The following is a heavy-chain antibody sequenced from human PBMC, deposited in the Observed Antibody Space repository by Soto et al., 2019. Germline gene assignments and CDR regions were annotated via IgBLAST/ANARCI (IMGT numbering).Heavy chain of an antibody. CDR1: GFTFSSYA. D-gene: IGHD6-13*01. Sequence: QVQLVESGGGVVQPGRSLRLSCAASGFTFSSYAIHWVRQAPGKGLEWVAVISYDGSNKYYADSVKGRFTISRDNSKNTLYLQMNSLRLEDTAVYYCARDHNSTWYGWFDPWGQGTLVTVSS. V-gene: IGHV3-30-3*01. J-gene: IGHJ5*02. CDR3: ARDHNSTWYGWFDP. CDR2: ISYDGSNK.